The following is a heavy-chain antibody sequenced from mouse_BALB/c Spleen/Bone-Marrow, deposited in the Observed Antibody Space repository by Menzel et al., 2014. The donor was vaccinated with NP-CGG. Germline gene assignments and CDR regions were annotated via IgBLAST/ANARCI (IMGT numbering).Heavy chain of an antibody. V-gene: IGHV1-14*01. CDR3: ARNYGSSYWYFDV. Sequence: EVQGVESGPELVKPGASVKMSCKASGYTFTSYVMHWVKQKPGQGLEWIGYFNPYNDGTKYNEKFKGKATLTSDKSSSTAYMELSILSSEDSAVYDCARNYGSSYWYFDVWGAGTTVTVSS. D-gene: IGHD1-1*01. CDR2: FNPYNDGT. CDR1: GYTFTSYV. J-gene: IGHJ1*01.